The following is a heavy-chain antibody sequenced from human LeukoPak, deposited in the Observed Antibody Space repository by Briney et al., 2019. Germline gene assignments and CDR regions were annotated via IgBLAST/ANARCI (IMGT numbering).Heavy chain of an antibody. CDR2: IKPDGSDK. Sequence: GGSLRLSCVGSGFSFRSHWVNWVRQSPGKGLEWVANIKPDGSDKYYVDSARGRFTVSRDNAKNSAFLQMNSLRAEDTAIYYCAAISAQTFDIWGQGTLVSVSS. V-gene: IGHV3-7*01. D-gene: IGHD5-24*01. J-gene: IGHJ3*02. CDR3: AAISAQTFDI. CDR1: GFSFRSHW.